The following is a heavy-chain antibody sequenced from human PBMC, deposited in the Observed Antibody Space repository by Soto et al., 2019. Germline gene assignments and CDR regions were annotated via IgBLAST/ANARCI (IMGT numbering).Heavy chain of an antibody. CDR2: INHSGST. Sequence: SETLSLTCAVYGGSFSGYYWSWIRQPPGKGLEWIGEINHSGSTNYNPSLKSRVTISVDTSKNQFSLKLSSVTAADTAVYYCARVDYYDDDENDYWGQGTLVTVSS. D-gene: IGHD3-22*01. CDR3: ARVDYYDDDENDY. CDR1: GGSFSGYY. J-gene: IGHJ4*02. V-gene: IGHV4-34*01.